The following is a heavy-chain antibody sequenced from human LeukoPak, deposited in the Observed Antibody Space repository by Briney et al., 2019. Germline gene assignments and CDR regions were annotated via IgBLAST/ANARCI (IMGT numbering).Heavy chain of an antibody. CDR3: AKDQHDYGDYLDAFDI. J-gene: IGHJ3*02. Sequence: GGSLRLSCAASGFTFSSYAMSWVRQAPGKGLEWVSAISGSGGSTYYADSVKGRFTISRDNSKNTLYLQMNSLKAEDTAVYYCAKDQHDYGDYLDAFDIWGQGTMVTVSS. V-gene: IGHV3-23*01. D-gene: IGHD4-17*01. CDR1: GFTFSSYA. CDR2: ISGSGGST.